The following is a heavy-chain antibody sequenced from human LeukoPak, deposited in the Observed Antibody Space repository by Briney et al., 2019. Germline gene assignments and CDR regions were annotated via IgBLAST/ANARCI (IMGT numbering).Heavy chain of an antibody. CDR1: GFTLNNYI. Sequence: GGALRLSCAASGFTLNNYIIHWVPQAPGKRLGRVSSINSDGRYIYYTDSLKGRFTISRDNAKTSMYLQMNSLSAEDTAVYYCTRRNHYDIFTGYYDHWGQGTVVTVSS. J-gene: IGHJ4*02. V-gene: IGHV3-21*01. CDR3: TRRNHYDIFTGYYDH. CDR2: INSDGRYI. D-gene: IGHD3-9*01.